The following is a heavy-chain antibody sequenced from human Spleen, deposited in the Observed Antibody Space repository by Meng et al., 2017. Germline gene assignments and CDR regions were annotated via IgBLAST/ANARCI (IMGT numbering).Heavy chain of an antibody. CDR1: GDSFSSGDFC. V-gene: IGHV4-31*03. Sequence: QVQLQESGPGLVKPSQTLSLTCTVSGDSFSSGDFCWSWIRQHPGKGLEWIGNIYYTGSAYYNPSLIRRVTISVDTSTNQLSLRLTSVTAADTAVYYCVYFRSGYFSSGQGTLVTVSS. J-gene: IGHJ5*02. D-gene: IGHD3-22*01. CDR3: VYFRSGYFS. CDR2: IYYTGSA.